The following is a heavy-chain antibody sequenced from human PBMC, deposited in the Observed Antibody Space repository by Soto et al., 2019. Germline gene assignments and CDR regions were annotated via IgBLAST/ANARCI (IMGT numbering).Heavy chain of an antibody. V-gene: IGHV3-30*18. CDR2: ISYDGSNK. J-gene: IGHJ4*02. CDR3: AKDASGEHYYFDY. CDR1: GFTFSSYG. Sequence: QVQLVESGGGVVQPGRSLRLSCAASGFTFSSYGMHWVRQAPGKGLEWVAVISYDGSNKYYADSVKGRFTISRDNSKNTLYLQMNSLRAEDTAVYYCAKDASGEHYYFDYWGQGTLVTVSS. D-gene: IGHD2-15*01.